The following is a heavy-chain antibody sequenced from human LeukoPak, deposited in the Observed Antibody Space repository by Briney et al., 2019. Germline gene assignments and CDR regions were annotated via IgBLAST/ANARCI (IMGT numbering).Heavy chain of an antibody. D-gene: IGHD1-14*01. CDR2: IYYSGST. V-gene: IGHV4-59*01. CDR1: GGSISSYY. Sequence: SETLSLTCTVSGGSISSYYWSWIRQPPGKGLEWIGYIYYSGSTNYNPSLKSRVTISVDTSKNQFSLKLSSVTAADTAVYYCARVLPRNRFDIPIAFDIWGQGTMVTVSS. J-gene: IGHJ3*02. CDR3: ARVLPRNRFDIPIAFDI.